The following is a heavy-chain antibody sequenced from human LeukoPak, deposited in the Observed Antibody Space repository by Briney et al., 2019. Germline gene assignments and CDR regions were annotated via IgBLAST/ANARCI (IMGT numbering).Heavy chain of an antibody. CDR2: ISGSGGSR. Sequence: GGSLRLSCAASGFTFSSYTMSWVRQAPGKGLEWVSAISGSGGSRYSADSVKGRFTISRDNSKNTLYLQMNSLRAEDTAIYYCAKDLYYYGSGNYIDYWGQGTLVTVSS. V-gene: IGHV3-23*01. CDR3: AKDLYYYGSGNYIDY. D-gene: IGHD3-10*01. J-gene: IGHJ4*02. CDR1: GFTFSSYT.